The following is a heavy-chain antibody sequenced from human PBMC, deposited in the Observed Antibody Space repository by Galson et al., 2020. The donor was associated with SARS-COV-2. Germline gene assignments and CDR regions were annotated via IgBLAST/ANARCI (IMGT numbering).Heavy chain of an antibody. CDR3: ASGDSSGSFDY. CDR1: GGSISSYY. D-gene: IGHD3-22*01. Sequence: ETSETLPLTCTVSGGSISSYYWNWIRQPAGKGLEWIGRIYTSGSTNYNPSLKSRVTMSVDTSKNQFSLKLSSVTVADTAVYYCASGDSSGSFDYWGQGTLVTVSS. CDR2: IYTSGST. J-gene: IGHJ4*02. V-gene: IGHV4-4*07.